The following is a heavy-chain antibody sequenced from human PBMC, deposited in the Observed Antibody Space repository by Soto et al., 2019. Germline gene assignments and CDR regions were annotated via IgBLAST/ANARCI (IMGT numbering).Heavy chain of an antibody. CDR2: ISYDGSNK. J-gene: IGHJ4*02. CDR1: GFTFSSYA. CDR3: ARDMYYYDSSGYYVTGDY. V-gene: IGHV3-30-3*01. D-gene: IGHD3-22*01. Sequence: GGSLRLSCAASGFTFSSYAMHWVRQAPGKGLEWVAVISYDGSNKYYADSVKGRFTISRDNSKNTLYLQMNSLRAEDTAVYYCARDMYYYDSSGYYVTGDYWGQGTLVTVSS.